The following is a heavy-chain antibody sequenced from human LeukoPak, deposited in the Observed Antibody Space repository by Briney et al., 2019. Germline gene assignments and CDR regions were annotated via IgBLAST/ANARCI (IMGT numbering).Heavy chain of an antibody. Sequence: GGSLRLSCAASGFTFSSYGMHWVRQAPGKGLEWVAVISYDGSNKYYADSVKGRFTISRDNSKNTLYLQMNSLRAEDTAVYYCAKGHFGHDYWGQGTPVTVSS. D-gene: IGHD3-10*01. CDR1: GFTFSSYG. CDR3: AKGHFGHDY. V-gene: IGHV3-30*18. J-gene: IGHJ4*02. CDR2: ISYDGSNK.